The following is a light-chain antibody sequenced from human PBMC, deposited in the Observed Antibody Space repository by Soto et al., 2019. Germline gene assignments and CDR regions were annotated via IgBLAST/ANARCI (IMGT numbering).Light chain of an antibody. CDR3: QQYDNLPRT. V-gene: IGKV1-33*01. Sequence: IQMTQSPSSLSASVGDRVTITCQASQDMSNYLNWYQQKPGKAPKLLIYDASNLETGVPSRFSGSGSGTDFTFTISSLQPEDIATYYCQQYDNLPRTFGQGTQLEIK. CDR1: QDMSNY. CDR2: DAS. J-gene: IGKJ2*01.